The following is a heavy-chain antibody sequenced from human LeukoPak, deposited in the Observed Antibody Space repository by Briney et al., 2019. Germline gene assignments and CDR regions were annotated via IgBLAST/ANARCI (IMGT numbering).Heavy chain of an antibody. CDR3: ARAEWTNWYFDL. CDR2: IKQDGSEK. D-gene: IGHD3-3*01. Sequence: GGSLRLSCAASGFTFSTYWMNWVRQAPGKGLEWVANIKQDGSEKYYVDSVKGRFTLSRDSAKNSLYLQMNSLRAEDTAVYYCARAEWTNWYFDLWGRGTLVTVSS. J-gene: IGHJ2*01. V-gene: IGHV3-7*03. CDR1: GFTFSTYW.